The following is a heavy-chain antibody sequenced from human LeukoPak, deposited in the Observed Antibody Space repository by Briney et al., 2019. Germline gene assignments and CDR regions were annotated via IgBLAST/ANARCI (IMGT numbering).Heavy chain of an antibody. CDR3: ARDIVVVPATNDAFDI. D-gene: IGHD2-2*01. J-gene: IGHJ3*02. V-gene: IGHV3-23*01. Sequence: PGGSLRLSCAASGCTFSSYAMSWVRQAPGKGLEWVSAISGSGGSTYYADSVKGRFTISRDNSKNTLYLQMNSLRAEDTAVYYCARDIVVVPATNDAFDIWGQGTMVTVSS. CDR1: GCTFSSYA. CDR2: ISGSGGST.